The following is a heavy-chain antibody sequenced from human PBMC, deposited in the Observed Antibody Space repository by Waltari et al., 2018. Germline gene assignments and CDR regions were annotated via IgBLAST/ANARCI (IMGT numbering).Heavy chain of an antibody. J-gene: IGHJ4*02. CDR3: TRDANVGAPPPIGY. D-gene: IGHD3-16*01. Sequence: QLQLQESGPGLVKPSETLFLTCNVSGGSLSDTSYFWGWVRQPPGKGLEWIGSISRRESALYKSSLTSRATISFDNAKNQLYLKLTSLTAADTATYYCTRDANVGAPPPIGYWGQGALVTVS. CDR1: GGSLSDTSYF. V-gene: IGHV4-39*07. CDR2: ISRRESA.